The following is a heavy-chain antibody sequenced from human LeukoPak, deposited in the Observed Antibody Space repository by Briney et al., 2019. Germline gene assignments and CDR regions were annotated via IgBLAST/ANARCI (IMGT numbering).Heavy chain of an antibody. Sequence: ASVKVSCMASGYTFSSYGISWVRQAPGQGLEWMGWISAYNGNTNFAQEFQGRVTMTTDTSTSTASMELRSLRSDDTAVYYCARDQGIYNHRIIDSWGQGTLVTVSS. CDR1: GYTFSSYG. V-gene: IGHV1-18*01. J-gene: IGHJ4*02. D-gene: IGHD5-12*01. CDR2: ISAYNGNT. CDR3: ARDQGIYNHRIIDS.